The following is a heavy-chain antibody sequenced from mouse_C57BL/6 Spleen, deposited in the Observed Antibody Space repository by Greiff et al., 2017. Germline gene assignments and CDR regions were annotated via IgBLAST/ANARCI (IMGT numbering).Heavy chain of an antibody. CDR1: GYSFTGYF. Sequence: VQLQQSGPELVKPGDSVKISCKASGYSFTGYFMNWVMQSHGKSLEWIGRINPYNGDTFYNQKFKGKATLTVDKSSSSALMELRSLTADDSAVYYCARSSDYLWYFDVWGTGTTVTVSS. V-gene: IGHV1-20*01. CDR2: INPYNGDT. J-gene: IGHJ1*03. D-gene: IGHD2-4*01. CDR3: ARSSDYLWYFDV.